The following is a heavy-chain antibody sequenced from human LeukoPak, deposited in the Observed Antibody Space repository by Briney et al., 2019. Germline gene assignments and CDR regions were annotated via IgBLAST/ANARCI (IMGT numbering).Heavy chain of an antibody. Sequence: GGSLRLSCAASGFTFSTYSMNWVRQAPGKGLEWVSSISSSSSYIYYADSVKGRFTISRDNTKNSLYPQMNSLRAEDTAVYYCARDRDVLRYFDWTFDYWGQGTLVTVSS. CDR2: ISSSSSYI. CDR3: ARDRDVLRYFDWTFDY. CDR1: GFTFSTYS. D-gene: IGHD3-9*01. V-gene: IGHV3-21*01. J-gene: IGHJ4*02.